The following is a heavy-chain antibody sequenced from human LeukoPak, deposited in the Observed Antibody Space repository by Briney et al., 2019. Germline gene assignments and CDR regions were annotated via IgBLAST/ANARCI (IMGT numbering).Heavy chain of an antibody. CDR3: VKDLGDYGDYVAFDI. Sequence: PGGSLRLSCAASGFTSSAYGIHWVRQAPGKGLEWVAVISYDGDNKYYADSVKGRFTISRDNFKNTLDLQMSSLRSEDTAVYYCVKDLGDYGDYVAFDIWGQGTMVTVSS. D-gene: IGHD4-17*01. V-gene: IGHV3-30*18. CDR2: ISYDGDNK. CDR1: GFTSSAYG. J-gene: IGHJ3*02.